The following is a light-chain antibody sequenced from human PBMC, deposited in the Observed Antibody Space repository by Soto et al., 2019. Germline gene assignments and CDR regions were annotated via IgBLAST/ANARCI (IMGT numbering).Light chain of an antibody. CDR2: DAS. V-gene: IGKV1-33*01. Sequence: DLQMTQSPSSLSASVGDRVTITCQASQDISKYLNWYQQQPGKAPKLLIYDASNLETGVPSRFSGTGSSAYYTFTISSLHPEDFATYHCQQYDSFPFTFGPGTKVEIK. J-gene: IGKJ3*01. CDR3: QQYDSFPFT. CDR1: QDISKY.